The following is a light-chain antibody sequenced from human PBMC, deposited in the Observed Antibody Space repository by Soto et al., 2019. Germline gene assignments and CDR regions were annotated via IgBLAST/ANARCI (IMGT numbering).Light chain of an antibody. Sequence: EVVLTQSPATLSLSPGERATLSCRASENVRTFVDWYQQKPGQDPRLLIYGASNRATGIPARFSGSGSGTDFNLTISRLQTEDFATYYCQQLESYPSTFGGGTKLDIK. CDR2: GAS. CDR1: ENVRTF. V-gene: IGKV3-11*01. CDR3: QQLESYPST. J-gene: IGKJ4*01.